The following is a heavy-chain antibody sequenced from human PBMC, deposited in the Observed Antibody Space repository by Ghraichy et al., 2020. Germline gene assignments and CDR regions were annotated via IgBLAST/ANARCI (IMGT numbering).Heavy chain of an antibody. CDR2: IYYSGST. V-gene: IGHV4-39*01. CDR1: GGSISSSSYY. CDR3: ARHDLLPGYCSGGSCPSSWYFDL. J-gene: IGHJ2*01. Sequence: SETLSLTCTVSGGSISSSSYYWGWIRQPPGKGLEWIGSIYYSGSTYYNPSLKSRVTISVDTSKNQFSLKLSSVTAADTAVYYCARHDLLPGYCSGGSCPSSWYFDLWGRGTLVTVSS. D-gene: IGHD2-15*01.